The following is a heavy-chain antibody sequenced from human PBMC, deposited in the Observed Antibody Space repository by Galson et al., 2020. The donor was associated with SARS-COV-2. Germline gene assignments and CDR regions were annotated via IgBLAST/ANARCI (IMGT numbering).Heavy chain of an antibody. CDR1: GFTFSSYE. V-gene: IGHV3-48*03. D-gene: IGHD3-3*01. CDR3: ARVSGITIFGVVPPGNNWYFDL. J-gene: IGHJ2*01. CDR2: ISSSGSTI. Sequence: GGSLRLSCAASGFTFSSYEMNWVRQAPGKGLEWASYISSSGSTIYYADPVKGRFTISRDNAKNSLYLQMNSLRAEDTAVYYCARVSGITIFGVVPPGNNWYFDLWGRGTLVTVSS.